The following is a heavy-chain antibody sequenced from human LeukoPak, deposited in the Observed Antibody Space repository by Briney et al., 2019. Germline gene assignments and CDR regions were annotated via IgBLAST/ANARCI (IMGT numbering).Heavy chain of an antibody. CDR2: INPNGGGT. CDR1: GYTFTGYY. V-gene: IGHV1-2*06. Sequence: ASVKVSCKASGYTFTGYYMHWVRQAPGQGLEWMGRINPNGGGTNYAQKFQGRVTMTRDTSISTAYMELSRLRSDDTAVYYCARGFRSSTSYYYYGMDVWGQGTTVTVSS. CDR3: ARGFRSSTSYYYYGMDV. D-gene: IGHD2-2*01. J-gene: IGHJ6*02.